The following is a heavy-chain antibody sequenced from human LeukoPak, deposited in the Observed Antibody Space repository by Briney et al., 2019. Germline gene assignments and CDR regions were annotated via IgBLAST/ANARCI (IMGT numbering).Heavy chain of an antibody. CDR1: GFTFSSYA. CDR3: ARGFSVYDSSGFDAFDI. J-gene: IGHJ3*02. CDR2: ISYDGSNK. V-gene: IGHV3-30*04. Sequence: GGSLRLSCAASGFTFSSYAMHWVRQAPGKGLEWVAVISYDGSNKYYADSVKGRFTISRDNSKNTLYLQMNSLRAEDTAVYYCARGFSVYDSSGFDAFDIWGQGTMATVSS. D-gene: IGHD3-22*01.